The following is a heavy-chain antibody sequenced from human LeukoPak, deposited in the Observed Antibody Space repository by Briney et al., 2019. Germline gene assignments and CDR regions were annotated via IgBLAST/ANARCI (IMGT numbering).Heavy chain of an antibody. CDR3: ARVDTAMAYFDY. D-gene: IGHD5-18*01. J-gene: IGHJ4*02. CDR2: INHSGST. Sequence: SETLSLTCAVYGGSFSGYYWSWTRQPPGKGLEWIGEINHSGSTNYNPSLKSRVTISVDTSKNQFSLKLSSVTAADTAVYYCARVDTAMAYFDYWGQGTLVTVSS. CDR1: GGSFSGYY. V-gene: IGHV4-34*01.